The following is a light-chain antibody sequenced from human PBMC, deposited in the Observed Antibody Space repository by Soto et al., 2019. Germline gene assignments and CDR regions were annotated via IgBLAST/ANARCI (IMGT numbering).Light chain of an antibody. V-gene: IGKV3-20*01. CDR3: QQYGSSPRT. Sequence: EIVLTQSPGTLSLSPGERATLSCRASQSVSRTYLAWYHQKPGQAPRLLIYATSSRATGIPDRFSGSGSGTDFTLTISRLEPEDFAVYYCQQYGSSPRTFGQGTKVEIK. J-gene: IGKJ1*01. CDR2: ATS. CDR1: QSVSRTY.